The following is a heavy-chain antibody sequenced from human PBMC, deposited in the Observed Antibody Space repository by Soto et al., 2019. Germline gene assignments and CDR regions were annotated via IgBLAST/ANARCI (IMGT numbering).Heavy chain of an antibody. CDR3: ARGYRGLLRFYYYYYMDV. Sequence: SETLSLTCTVSGGSISSYYWSWIRQPPGKGLEWIGYIYYSGSTNYNPSLKSRVTISVDTSKNQFSLKLSSVTAADTAVYYCARGYRGLLRFYYYYYMDVWGKGTTVTVSS. CDR1: GGSISSYY. CDR2: IYYSGST. D-gene: IGHD1-26*01. J-gene: IGHJ6*03. V-gene: IGHV4-59*01.